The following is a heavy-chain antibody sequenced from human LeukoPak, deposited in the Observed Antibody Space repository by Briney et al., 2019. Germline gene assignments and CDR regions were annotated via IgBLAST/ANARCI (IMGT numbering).Heavy chain of an antibody. D-gene: IGHD3-16*01. V-gene: IGHV3-20*04. CDR1: GFTFDDYG. J-gene: IGHJ6*03. CDR2: INWNGGST. CDR3: ARYVRKLYGVGGDYYFYMDV. Sequence: PGGSLRLPCAASGFTFDDYGMSWVRQAPGKGLEWVSGINWNGGSTGYEDSVKGRFTISRDNAKNSLYLQMNSPRAEDTALYYCARYVRKLYGVGGDYYFYMDVWGKGTTVTVSS.